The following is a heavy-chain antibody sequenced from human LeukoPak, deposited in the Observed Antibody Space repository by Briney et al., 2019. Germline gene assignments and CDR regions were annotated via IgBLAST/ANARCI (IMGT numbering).Heavy chain of an antibody. Sequence: ASVKVSCKASGYTFTSYDINWVRQATGQGLEWMGWMNPNSGNTGYAQKFQGRVTMTRNTSISTAYMELSSLRSEDTAVYYRAILQSTGGLMDVWGKGTTVTVSS. V-gene: IGHV1-8*01. CDR1: GYTFTSYD. D-gene: IGHD4-11*01. CDR2: MNPNSGNT. CDR3: AILQSTGGLMDV. J-gene: IGHJ6*04.